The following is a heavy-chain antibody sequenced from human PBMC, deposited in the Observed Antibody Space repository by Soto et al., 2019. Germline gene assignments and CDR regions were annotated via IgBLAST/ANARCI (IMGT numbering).Heavy chain of an antibody. V-gene: IGHV5-51*01. D-gene: IGHD3-16*01. CDR1: GYXFTNYW. J-gene: IGHJ4*02. CDR3: VRPNFGALTHFDF. Sequence: EXLKISCKAIGYXFTNYWVGWVRHTPGKGLECIGIIFPGYSDTRYNPSFEVQVTVSADESISTAYLQWNTLKASDTAMYYCVRPNFGALTHFDFWGQGTLGTVS. CDR2: IFPGYSDT.